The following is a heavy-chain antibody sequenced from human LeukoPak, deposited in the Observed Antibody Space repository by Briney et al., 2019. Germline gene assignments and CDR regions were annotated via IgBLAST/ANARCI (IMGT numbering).Heavy chain of an antibody. Sequence: GGSLRLSCAASGFTFSSYSMNWVRQAPGKGLEWVSYISSSSSTIYYADSVKGRFTISRDNAKNSLYLQMNSLRAEDTAVYYWARDWGGYGDYGAHFDYWGQGTLVTVSS. V-gene: IGHV3-48*01. CDR3: ARDWGGYGDYGAHFDY. CDR2: ISSSSSTI. CDR1: GFTFSSYS. D-gene: IGHD4-17*01. J-gene: IGHJ4*02.